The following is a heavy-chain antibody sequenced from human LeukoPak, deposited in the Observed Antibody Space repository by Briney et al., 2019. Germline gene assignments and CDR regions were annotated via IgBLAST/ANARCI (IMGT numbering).Heavy chain of an antibody. Sequence: GASVKVSCKASGYTFTGYYMHWVRQAPGQGLEWMGWINPNSGGTNYAQKFQGRVTMTRDTSISTAYMELSRLRSDGTAVYYCARDRGILTGYYAFDIWGQGTMVTVSS. D-gene: IGHD3-9*01. J-gene: IGHJ3*02. CDR1: GYTFTGYY. CDR2: INPNSGGT. CDR3: ARDRGILTGYYAFDI. V-gene: IGHV1-2*02.